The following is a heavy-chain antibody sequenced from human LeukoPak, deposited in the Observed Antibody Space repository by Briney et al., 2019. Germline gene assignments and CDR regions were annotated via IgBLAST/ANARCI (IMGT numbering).Heavy chain of an antibody. CDR3: AKAAEAYDILTGYFDY. V-gene: IGHV3-23*01. D-gene: IGHD3-9*01. CDR2: ISGSGDST. J-gene: IGHJ4*02. Sequence: GGSLRLSCAASGFTFSSYAMSWVRQAPGKGLEWVSAISGSGDSTYYADSVKGRFTISRDNSKNTLYLQMNSLRAEDTAVYYCAKAAEAYDILTGYFDYWGQGTLVTVSS. CDR1: GFTFSSYA.